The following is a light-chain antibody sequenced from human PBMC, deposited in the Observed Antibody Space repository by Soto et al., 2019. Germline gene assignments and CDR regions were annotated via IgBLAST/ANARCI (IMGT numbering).Light chain of an antibody. CDR1: SSDGVGYNY. J-gene: IGLJ1*01. V-gene: IGLV2-14*01. Sequence: QSALTQPSSGSGSPGQSITISCTGTSSDGVGYNYVSWYQQHPGKAPKLMIYDVSNRPSGISNRFSGSKSGNTASLTISGLQAEDEADYYCSSSTSSSTPFYVFGTGTKVTVL. CDR2: DVS. CDR3: SSSTSSSTPFYV.